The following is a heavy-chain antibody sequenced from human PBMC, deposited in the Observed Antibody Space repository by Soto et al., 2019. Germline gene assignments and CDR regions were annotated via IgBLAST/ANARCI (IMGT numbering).Heavy chain of an antibody. Sequence: ASVKVSCKASGYTFTSYYMHWVRQAPGQGLEWMGMINPSDGSTSYAQKFQGRVTMTTDTSTNTAYMELRSLRSDDTAVYYCARLYIVGTTMSYGMHVWGQGTTVTVSS. CDR1: GYTFTSYY. V-gene: IGHV1-46*01. CDR3: ARLYIVGTTMSYGMHV. D-gene: IGHD1-26*01. CDR2: INPSDGST. J-gene: IGHJ6*02.